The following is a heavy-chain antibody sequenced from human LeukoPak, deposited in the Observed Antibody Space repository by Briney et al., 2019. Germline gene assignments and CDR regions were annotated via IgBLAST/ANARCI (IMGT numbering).Heavy chain of an antibody. CDR2: ISYDGSNK. CDR3: AKDPTIFGVVKDANWFDP. CDR1: GFGVDEYT. V-gene: IGHV3-30*18. D-gene: IGHD3-3*01. J-gene: IGHJ5*02. Sequence: PGGSLRLSCAASGFGVDEYTMHWVRQAPGKGLEWVAVISYDGSNKYYADSVKGRFTISRDNSKNTLYLQMNSLRAEDTAVYYCAKDPTIFGVVKDANWFDPWGQGTLVTVSS.